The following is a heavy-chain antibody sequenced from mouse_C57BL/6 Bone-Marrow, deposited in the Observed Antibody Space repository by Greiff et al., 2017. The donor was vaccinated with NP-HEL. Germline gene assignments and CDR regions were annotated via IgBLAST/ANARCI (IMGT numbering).Heavy chain of an antibody. Sequence: EVKLQESGPVLVKPGASVKMSCKASGYTFTDYYMNWVKQSHGKSLEWIGVINPYNGGTSYNQKFKGKATLTVDKSSSTAYMELNSLTSEDSAVYYCARSWLLEDAMDYWGQGTSVTVSS. J-gene: IGHJ4*01. CDR1: GYTFTDYY. CDR3: ARSWLLEDAMDY. CDR2: INPYNGGT. V-gene: IGHV1-19*01. D-gene: IGHD2-3*01.